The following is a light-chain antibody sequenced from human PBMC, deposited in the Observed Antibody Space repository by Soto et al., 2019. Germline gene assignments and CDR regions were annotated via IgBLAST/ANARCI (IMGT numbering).Light chain of an antibody. CDR1: QSVSTY. CDR3: QQSSDWPLT. J-gene: IGKJ4*01. Sequence: EIVLTHSPATLSLSPGERATLSCRASQSVSTYLAWYQQKPGQAPRLLIYDASNRATGIPARFSGSGSGTDFTLTISSLESEDFAVYYCQQSSDWPLTFGGGTTVEIK. V-gene: IGKV3-11*01. CDR2: DAS.